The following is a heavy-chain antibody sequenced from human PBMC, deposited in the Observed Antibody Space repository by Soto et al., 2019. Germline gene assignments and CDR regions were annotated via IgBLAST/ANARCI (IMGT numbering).Heavy chain of an antibody. CDR3: ARDQVKGTMTIL. CDR1: GFTFINYA. CDR2: ISYDRSNK. J-gene: IGHJ4*02. D-gene: IGHD4-17*01. V-gene: IGHV3-30-3*01. Sequence: QVQLVESGGGVVQPGRSLRLSCAASGFTFINYAMHWVRQAPGKGLEWVAVISYDRSNKYYADSVKGRFTISRDNSKNTMYLQMNSLSAEDTAVYHCARDQVKGTMTILWGQGTLVTVSS.